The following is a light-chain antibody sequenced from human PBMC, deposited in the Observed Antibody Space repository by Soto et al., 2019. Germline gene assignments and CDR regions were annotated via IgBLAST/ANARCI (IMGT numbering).Light chain of an antibody. CDR3: QQYNNWPL. J-gene: IGKJ3*01. V-gene: IGKV3-15*01. Sequence: EIVMTQSPATLSVSPGERATLSCRASQSVSSNLAWYQQKPGQAPGLLIYGASTRATGIPARFSGSGSGTEFTLTISSLQSEDFAVYYCQQYNNWPLFGPGTKVDIK. CDR1: QSVSSN. CDR2: GAS.